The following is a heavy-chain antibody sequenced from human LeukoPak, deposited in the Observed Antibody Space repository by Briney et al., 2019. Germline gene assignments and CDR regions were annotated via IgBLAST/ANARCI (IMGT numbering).Heavy chain of an antibody. CDR1: GYTFTGYY. Sequence: GASVKVSCKASGYTFTGYYMHWVRQAPGQGLEWMGWINPNSGGTNYAQRFQGRVTMTRDTSISTAYMELSRLRSDDTAVYFCARASNLYDYVWGSYRYYFVYWGQGTLVTVSS. CDR3: ARASNLYDYVWGSYRYYFVY. J-gene: IGHJ4*02. D-gene: IGHD3-16*02. V-gene: IGHV1-2*02. CDR2: INPNSGGT.